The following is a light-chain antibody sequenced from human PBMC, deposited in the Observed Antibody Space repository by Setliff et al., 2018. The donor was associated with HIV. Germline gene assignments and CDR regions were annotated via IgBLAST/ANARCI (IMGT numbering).Light chain of an antibody. CDR3: CSYTSSTTYV. Sequence: QSVLTQPASVSGSPGQSSTISCTGTRSEIGTYDLVSWYRQYPGKAPKLIIYEVNRRPAGVSDRLSGSKSGNTASLTISGLRAEDAATYYCCSYTSSTTYVFGTGTKVTVL. V-gene: IGLV2-23*02. CDR1: RSEIGTYDL. J-gene: IGLJ1*01. CDR2: EVN.